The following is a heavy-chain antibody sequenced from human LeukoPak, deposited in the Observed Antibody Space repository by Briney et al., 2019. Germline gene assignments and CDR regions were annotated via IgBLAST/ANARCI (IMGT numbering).Heavy chain of an antibody. Sequence: GGSLRLSCAASGFTFSTYWMNWVRQAPGKGLEWVANIRKDGNEKFYVDSVKGRFTISRDNAKNSLYLQMDSLRAEDTAVYFCARVAYGDYGVFDYWGQGTLVTVSS. V-gene: IGHV3-7*01. CDR1: GFTFSTYW. D-gene: IGHD4-17*01. J-gene: IGHJ4*02. CDR3: ARVAYGDYGVFDY. CDR2: IRKDGNEK.